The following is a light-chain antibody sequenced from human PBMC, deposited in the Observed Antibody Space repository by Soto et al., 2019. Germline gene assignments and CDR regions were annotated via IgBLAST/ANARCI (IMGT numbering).Light chain of an antibody. CDR2: WAS. CDR1: QSVLYSSNNKNY. Sequence: DIVMTQSQDSLAVSLGERATINGKSSQSVLYSSNNKNYFAWYQRKPGQPPKLLIYWASTRESGVPDRFSGSGSGTEFTLTISSLQAEDVAVYYCQQYYSTPLTFGGGTKVEIK. J-gene: IGKJ4*01. V-gene: IGKV4-1*01. CDR3: QQYYSTPLT.